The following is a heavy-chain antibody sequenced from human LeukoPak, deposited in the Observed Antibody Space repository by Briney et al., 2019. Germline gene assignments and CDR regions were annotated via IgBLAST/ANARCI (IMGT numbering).Heavy chain of an antibody. CDR2: TYYRSKWYN. CDR1: GDSVSNNSVA. Sequence: SQTLSLTCAISGDSVSNNSVAWNWIRHSPSRGLEWLGRTYYRSKWYNDYAVSVKSRITINPETAKNQFSLQLNSVAPEDTAVYYCARDMDYYGSGNYFNSRWFDPWGQGTLVTVSS. D-gene: IGHD3-10*01. CDR3: ARDMDYYGSGNYFNSRWFDP. J-gene: IGHJ5*02. V-gene: IGHV6-1*01.